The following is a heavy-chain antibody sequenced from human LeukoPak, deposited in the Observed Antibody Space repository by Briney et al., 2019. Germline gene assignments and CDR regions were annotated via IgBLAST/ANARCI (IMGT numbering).Heavy chain of an antibody. V-gene: IGHV4-38-2*02. CDR1: GFTFSDHH. CDR2: VSYRGST. CDR3: ARDPNYYNYGMDV. J-gene: IGHJ6*02. Sequence: GSLRLSCAASGFTFSDHHMDWVRQAPGKGLEWIGSVSYRGSTFYNPSLTSRVTISVDTSKNQFSLKLSSVPAADTAVYYCARDPNYYNYGMDVWGQGTMVTVSS.